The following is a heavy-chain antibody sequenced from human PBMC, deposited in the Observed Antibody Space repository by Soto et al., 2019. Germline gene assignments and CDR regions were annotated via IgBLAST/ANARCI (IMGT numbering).Heavy chain of an antibody. J-gene: IGHJ4*02. Sequence: PSQTLSLTCAISGDSVSGNSAAWNWIRQSPSRGLEWLGRTYYRSRWYNDYAVSVKSRITVTPDTSKNQFSLHLNSVTPEDTAVYYCASEFPYYVSSDSYLDYWGQGALVPVSS. CDR3: ASEFPYYVSSDSYLDY. V-gene: IGHV6-1*01. CDR1: GDSVSGNSAA. CDR2: TYYRSRWYN. D-gene: IGHD3-16*01.